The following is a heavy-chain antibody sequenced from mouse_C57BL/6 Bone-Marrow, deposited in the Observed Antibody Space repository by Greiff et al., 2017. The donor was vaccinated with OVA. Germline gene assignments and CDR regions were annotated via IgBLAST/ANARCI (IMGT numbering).Heavy chain of an antibody. J-gene: IGHJ2*01. Sequence: VQLQQSGAELVRPGASVKLSCTASGFNIKDDYMHWVKQRPEQGLEWIGWIDPENGDTEYASKFQGKATITADTSSNTAYLQLSSLTSEDTAVYYCTTRGYDGDYWGQGTTLTVSS. CDR1: GFNIKDDY. V-gene: IGHV14-4*01. CDR3: TTRGYDGDY. D-gene: IGHD2-2*01. CDR2: IDPENGDT.